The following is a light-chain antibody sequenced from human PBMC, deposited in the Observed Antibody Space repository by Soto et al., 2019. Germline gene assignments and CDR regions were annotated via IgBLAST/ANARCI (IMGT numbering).Light chain of an antibody. V-gene: IGKV3D-15*01. CDR1: QSVYSS. CDR3: HQRQSWPRT. CDR2: GAS. Sequence: ETVMTQSPATLSVSPGERATLSCRASQSVYSSLAWYQQKPGQAPRLLIYGASTRATGIPARFSGSGSGTEFTLTISDVEPEDFAVYYCHQRQSWPRTFGQGTKVDIK. J-gene: IGKJ1*01.